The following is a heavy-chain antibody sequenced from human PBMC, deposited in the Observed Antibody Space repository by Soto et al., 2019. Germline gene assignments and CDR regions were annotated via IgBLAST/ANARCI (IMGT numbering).Heavy chain of an antibody. CDR3: AREDRNDYDSSGYCH. Sequence: SETLSLTCTVSGGSIRSGRYYWSWIRQHPGKGLEWIGYIHYSGSTYYNPSLKSRLSISVDTSKNQVSLKLSSVTAADTAVYYCAREDRNDYDSSGYCHWGQGARVTVSS. J-gene: IGHJ4*02. D-gene: IGHD3-22*01. CDR2: IHYSGST. CDR1: GGSIRSGRYY. V-gene: IGHV4-31*03.